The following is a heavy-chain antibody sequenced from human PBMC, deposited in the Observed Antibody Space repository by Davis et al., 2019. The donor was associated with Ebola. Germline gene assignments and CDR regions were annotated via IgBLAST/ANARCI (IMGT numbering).Heavy chain of an antibody. CDR1: GFTFSDYY. CDR3: ARWGPLWFGDPGAFDY. J-gene: IGHJ4*02. Sequence: GGSLRLSCAASGFTFSDYYMSWIRQAPGKGLEWVSYISSSGSTIYYADSVKGRFTISRDNAKNTLYLQMNSLRAEDTAVYYCARWGPLWFGDPGAFDYWGQGTLVTVSS. CDR2: ISSSGSTI. V-gene: IGHV3-11*04. D-gene: IGHD3-10*01.